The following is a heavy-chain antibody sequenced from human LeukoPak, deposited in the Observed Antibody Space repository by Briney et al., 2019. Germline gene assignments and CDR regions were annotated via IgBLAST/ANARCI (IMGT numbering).Heavy chain of an antibody. D-gene: IGHD1-26*01. Sequence: SETLSLTCTVSGGSISSYNWTWIRQAPGKGLECIGDIYYSGITNYNPSLNSRVTMAVDKSNNQFSLKLSSVSAADTAVYYCSSLGASYYGTYYFDFWGQRSLVTVSS. V-gene: IGHV4-59*01. CDR1: GGSISSYN. CDR3: SSLGASYYGTYYFDF. CDR2: IYYSGIT. J-gene: IGHJ4*02.